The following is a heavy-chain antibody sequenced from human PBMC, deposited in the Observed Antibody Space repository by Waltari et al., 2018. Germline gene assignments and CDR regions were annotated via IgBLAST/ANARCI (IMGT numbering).Heavy chain of an antibody. CDR1: GGSISRGGDF. J-gene: IGHJ3*02. Sequence: QVQLQESGPGVVKSSQTPSLTCTVSGGSISRGGDFWSWIRQSPGRGREWIGGSSDRANTNYNPSLKSRVILTIDISKNQFSLKMRSVTAADTAVYYCARQGLNWNAQRGSQSAFDIWGQGAMVTVSA. CDR2: SSDRANT. V-gene: IGHV4-30-4*08. CDR3: ARQGLNWNAQRGSQSAFDI. D-gene: IGHD1-1*01.